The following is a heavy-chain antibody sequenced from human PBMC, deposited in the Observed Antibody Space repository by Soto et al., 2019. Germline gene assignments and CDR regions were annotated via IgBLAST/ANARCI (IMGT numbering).Heavy chain of an antibody. CDR1: GYTLTELS. CDR3: ARGWESDFGPSYYYYMDV. CDR2: FDPEDGET. D-gene: IGHD3-3*01. J-gene: IGHJ6*03. V-gene: IGHV1-24*01. Sequence: ASVKVSCKVSGYTLTELSMHWVRQAPGKGLEWMGGFDPEDGETIYAQKFQGRVTMTEDTSTDTAYMELSSLRSEDTAVYYCARGWESDFGPSYYYYMDVWGKGTTVTVSS.